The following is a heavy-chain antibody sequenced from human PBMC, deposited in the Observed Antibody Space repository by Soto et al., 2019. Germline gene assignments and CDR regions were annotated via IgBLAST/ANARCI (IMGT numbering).Heavy chain of an antibody. CDR2: INPSGGST. CDR3: ARGGGYYDSSGYYYVGDAFDI. CDR1: GYTFTSYY. Sequence: QVQLVQSGAEVKKPGASVKVSCKASGYTFTSYYMHWVRQAPGQGLEWMGIINPSGGSTSYAQKFEGKIPMTRDTSTSTVYMELSSLRSGDTAVYYCARGGGYYDSSGYYYVGDAFDIWGQGTMVTVSS. J-gene: IGHJ3*02. V-gene: IGHV1-46*03. D-gene: IGHD3-22*01.